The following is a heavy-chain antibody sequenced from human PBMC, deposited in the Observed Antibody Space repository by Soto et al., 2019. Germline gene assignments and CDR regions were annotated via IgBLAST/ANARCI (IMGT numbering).Heavy chain of an antibody. V-gene: IGHV3-21*01. CDR2: ISSSSSYI. CDR3: ARDKVDDSSGYYPAYYYYGMDV. D-gene: IGHD3-22*01. Sequence: GALRLSCAASGFTFSSYNMNWVRQAPGKGLEWVSSISSSSSYIYYADSVKGRFTISRDNAKNSLYLQMNSLRAEDTAVYYCARDKVDDSSGYYPAYYYYGMDVWGQGTTVTVSS. CDR1: GFTFSSYN. J-gene: IGHJ6*02.